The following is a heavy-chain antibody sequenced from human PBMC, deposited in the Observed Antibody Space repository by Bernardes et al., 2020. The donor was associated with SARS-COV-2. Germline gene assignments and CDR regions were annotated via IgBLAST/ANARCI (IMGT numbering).Heavy chain of an antibody. Sequence: SETLSLTCTVSGASISSDYGSWIRRPPGKGLEWIGNIYYSGSTNYSPFLKSRVTMSIDTSNSQFSLRLTSVTAADTAIYYCASGITIFGVFRSWGQGTLVTVSS. CDR1: GASISSDY. CDR2: IYYSGST. J-gene: IGHJ4*02. CDR3: ASGITIFGVFRS. V-gene: IGHV4-59*01. D-gene: IGHD3-3*01.